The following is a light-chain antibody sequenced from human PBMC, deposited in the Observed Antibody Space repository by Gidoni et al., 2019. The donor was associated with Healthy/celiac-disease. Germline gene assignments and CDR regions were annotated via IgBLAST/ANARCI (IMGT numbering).Light chain of an antibody. CDR2: WAS. V-gene: IGKV4-1*01. Sequence: KSSQSVLYSSNNRNYLAWYQQKPGQPPKLLIYWASTRESGVPDRFSGSGSGTDFTVTISSLQAEDVAVYYCQQYYSTPRTFGQGTKVKIK. CDR3: QQYYSTPRT. CDR1: QSVLYSSNNRNY. J-gene: IGKJ1*01.